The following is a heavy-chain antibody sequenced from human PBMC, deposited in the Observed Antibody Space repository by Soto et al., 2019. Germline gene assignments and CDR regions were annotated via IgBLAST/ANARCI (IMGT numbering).Heavy chain of an antibody. CDR2: MNPNSGNT. V-gene: IGHV1-8*01. J-gene: IGHJ6*03. D-gene: IGHD6-13*01. CDR3: ARGRGPLKLIAAAGTARLGYYYYMDV. Sequence: ASVKVSCKASGYTFTSYDINWVRQATGQGLEWMGWMNPNSGNTGYAQKFQGRVTMTRNTSISTAYMELSSLRSEDMAVYYCARGRGPLKLIAAAGTARLGYYYYMDVWGKGTTVTVSS. CDR1: GYTFTSYD.